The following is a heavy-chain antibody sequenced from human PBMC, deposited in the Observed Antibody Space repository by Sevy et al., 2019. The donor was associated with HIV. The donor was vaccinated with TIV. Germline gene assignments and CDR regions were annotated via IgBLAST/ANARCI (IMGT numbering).Heavy chain of an antibody. CDR1: GFTFSNFG. CDR2: MWYDGNNK. D-gene: IGHD2-21*01. V-gene: IGHV3-33*01. Sequence: GGSLRLSCTASGFTFSNFGIHWVRLAPGKGLQWVALMWYDGNNKYYADSVKGRFTISRDSSKNTVYLQMNNLRAEDTAMYYCARGPSLIVAGAAGYLDYWGQGTLVTVSS. CDR3: ARGPSLIVAGAAGYLDY. J-gene: IGHJ4*02.